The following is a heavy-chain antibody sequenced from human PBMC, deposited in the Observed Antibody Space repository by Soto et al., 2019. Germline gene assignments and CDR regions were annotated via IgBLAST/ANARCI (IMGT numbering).Heavy chain of an antibody. CDR3: ARAFYYYDSSGPIDY. V-gene: IGHV3-48*02. CDR1: GFTFSSYS. J-gene: IGHJ4*02. D-gene: IGHD3-22*01. Sequence: GGSLRLSCAASGFTFSSYSMNWVRQAPGKGLEWVSYISSSSSTIYYADSVKGRFTISRDNAKNSLYLQMNSLRDEDTAVYYCARAFYYYDSSGPIDYWGQGTLVTVSS. CDR2: ISSSSSTI.